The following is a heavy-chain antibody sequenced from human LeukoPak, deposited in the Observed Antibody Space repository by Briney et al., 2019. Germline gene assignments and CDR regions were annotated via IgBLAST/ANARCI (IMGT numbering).Heavy chain of an antibody. D-gene: IGHD3-3*01. CDR1: GGSISSSSYY. CDR2: IYYSGST. CDR3: ARRNQYYDFWSGYFSYFDY. J-gene: IGHJ4*02. Sequence: PSETLSLTCTVSGGSISSSSYYWGWIRQPPGKGLEWIGSIYYSGSTYYNPSLKSRVTISVDTSKNQFSLELSSVTAADTAVYYCARRNQYYDFWSGYFSYFDYWGQGTLVTVSS. V-gene: IGHV4-39*01.